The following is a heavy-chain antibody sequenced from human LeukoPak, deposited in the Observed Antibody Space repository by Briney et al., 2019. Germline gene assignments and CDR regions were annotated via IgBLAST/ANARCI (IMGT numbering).Heavy chain of an antibody. V-gene: IGHV1-69*06. Sequence: GASVKVSCKASGGSFSTYAISWVRQAPGQGLEWMGGIIPIFGTTNYAQKFQGRVKITADKSTTTVYMELSSLRSEDTAVYYCARPRFPYYRLSGTDYYYMDVWGKGTTVTVSS. CDR2: IIPIFGTT. J-gene: IGHJ6*03. CDR1: GGSFSTYA. D-gene: IGHD3-10*01. CDR3: ARPRFPYYRLSGTDYYYMDV.